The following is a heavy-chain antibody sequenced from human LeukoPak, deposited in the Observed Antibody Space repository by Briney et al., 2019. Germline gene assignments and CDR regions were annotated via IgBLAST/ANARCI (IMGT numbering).Heavy chain of an antibody. J-gene: IGHJ4*02. CDR2: IYYSGST. CDR1: GVSISSYY. Sequence: SETLSLTCTVSGVSISSYYWSWIRQPPGKGLEWIGYIYYSGSTNYNPSLKSRVTISVDTSKNQFSLKLSSVTAADTAVYYCARTIPLAGLIAARPGYFDYWGQGTLVTVSS. V-gene: IGHV4-59*01. D-gene: IGHD6-6*01. CDR3: ARTIPLAGLIAARPGYFDY.